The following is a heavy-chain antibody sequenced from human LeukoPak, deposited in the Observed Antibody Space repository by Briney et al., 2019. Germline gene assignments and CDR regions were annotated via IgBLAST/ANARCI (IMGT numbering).Heavy chain of an antibody. CDR3: ARGYSGYDPFDY. CDR1: GGSFSGYY. V-gene: IGHV4-34*01. D-gene: IGHD5-12*01. CDR2: INHSGST. Sequence: SETLSLTCAVYGGSFSGYYWSWIRQPPGRGLEWIGEINHSGSTNYNPSLKSRVTISVDTSKNQFSLKLSSVTAADTAVYYCARGYSGYDPFDYWGQGTLVTVSS. J-gene: IGHJ4*02.